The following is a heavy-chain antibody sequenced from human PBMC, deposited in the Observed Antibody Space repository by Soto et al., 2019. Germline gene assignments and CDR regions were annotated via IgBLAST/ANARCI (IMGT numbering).Heavy chain of an antibody. D-gene: IGHD6-13*01. CDR3: ARGGGAGTYPVEDYYYGMDV. CDR1: GGTFSSYA. V-gene: IGHV1-69*01. Sequence: QVQLVQSGAEVKKPGSSVKVSCKASGGTFSSYAISWVRQAPGQVLEWMGGIIPIFGTANYAQKFQGRVTITADESTGTAYMELSSLRSEDTAVYYCARGGGAGTYPVEDYYYGMDVWGQGTTVTVSS. J-gene: IGHJ6*02. CDR2: IIPIFGTA.